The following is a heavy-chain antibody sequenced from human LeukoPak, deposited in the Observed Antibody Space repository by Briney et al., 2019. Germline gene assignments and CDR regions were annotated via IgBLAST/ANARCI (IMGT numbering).Heavy chain of an antibody. Sequence: GASVKVSCKTSGYIFTSYGIGWLRQAPGQGHEWMGWISAYNGNTNYVQKFLGRVTMTTDTSTTTAHMELRSLTSDDTAVYYCATFKYTNGLMDWGQGTLVTVSS. CDR3: ATFKYTNGLMD. CDR2: ISAYNGNT. CDR1: GYIFTSYG. J-gene: IGHJ4*02. V-gene: IGHV1-18*01. D-gene: IGHD2-8*01.